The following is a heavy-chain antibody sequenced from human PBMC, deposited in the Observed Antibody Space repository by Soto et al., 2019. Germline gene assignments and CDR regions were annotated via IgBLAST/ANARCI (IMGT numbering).Heavy chain of an antibody. CDR2: IFSNDDK. V-gene: IGHV2-26*01. Sequence: QVTLKESGSVLVKPTETLTLTCTVSGLSLSNGRLGVSWIRQPPGKALEWLAHIFSNDDKSYSTSLRSRLTTSKDTSRSQVVLTMTNMDPMDSATYYCALIKDCSRTDCYLASFDPLGQGTLVTVSS. CDR3: ALIKDCSRTDCYLASFDP. J-gene: IGHJ5*02. CDR1: GLSLSNGRLG. D-gene: IGHD2-2*01.